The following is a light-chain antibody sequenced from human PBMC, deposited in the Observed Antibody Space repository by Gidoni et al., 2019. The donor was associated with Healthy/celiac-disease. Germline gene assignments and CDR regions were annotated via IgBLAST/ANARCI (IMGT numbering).Light chain of an antibody. J-gene: IGKJ1*01. CDR2: LGS. CDR1: QSLLHSNGYNY. Sequence: DIVMTQSPLSLPVTPGEPASISCRSSQSLLHSNGYNYLDWYLQKPGQSPLLLIYLGSNVASGVPDRFSGSGSGTDFTLKISRVEAEDVGVYYCMQALQTPRTFGQGTKVEIK. V-gene: IGKV2-28*01. CDR3: MQALQTPRT.